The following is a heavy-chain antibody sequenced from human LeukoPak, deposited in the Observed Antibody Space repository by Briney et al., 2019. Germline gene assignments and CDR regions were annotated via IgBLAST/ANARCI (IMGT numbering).Heavy chain of an antibody. Sequence: SETLSLTCTVSGGSISSYYWSWIRQPPGKGLEWIGYIYYSGRTNYNPSLKSRVTISVDTSKNHFSLKLNSVTAADTAVYYCARHITTSGWSDFDYWGQGTLVTVSS. V-gene: IGHV4-59*08. CDR1: GGSISSYY. D-gene: IGHD6-19*01. CDR3: ARHITTSGWSDFDY. J-gene: IGHJ4*02. CDR2: IYYSGRT.